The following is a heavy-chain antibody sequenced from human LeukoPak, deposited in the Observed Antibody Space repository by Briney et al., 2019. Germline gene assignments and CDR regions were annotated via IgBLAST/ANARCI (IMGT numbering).Heavy chain of an antibody. CDR1: GGSISSSSYY. V-gene: IGHV4-39*07. CDR3: ARHEGDMIVEYYFDY. J-gene: IGHJ4*02. Sequence: SETLSLTCTVSGGSISSSSYYWGWIRQPPGKGLEWIGSIYYSGSTYYNPSLKSRVTISVDTSKNQFSLKLSSVTAADTAVYYCARHEGDMIVEYYFDYWGQGTLVTVSS. D-gene: IGHD3-22*01. CDR2: IYYSGST.